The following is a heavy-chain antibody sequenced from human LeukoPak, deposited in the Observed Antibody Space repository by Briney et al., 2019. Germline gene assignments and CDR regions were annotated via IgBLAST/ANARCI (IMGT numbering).Heavy chain of an antibody. CDR3: AREGRGTTTSLDSSYFDY. J-gene: IGHJ4*02. V-gene: IGHV3-48*03. Sequence: GSLRLSCAASGFTFSSYKMNWVRQAPGKGLEWVSYISSSGSTIYYADSVKGRFTISRDNAKNSLYLQMNSLRAEDTAVYYCAREGRGTTTSLDSSYFDYWGQGTLATVSS. CDR1: GFTFSSYK. D-gene: IGHD1-26*01. CDR2: ISSSGSTI.